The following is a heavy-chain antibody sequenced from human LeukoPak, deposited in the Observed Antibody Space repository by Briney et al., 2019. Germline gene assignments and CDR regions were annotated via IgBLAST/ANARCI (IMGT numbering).Heavy chain of an antibody. CDR2: IDHSGST. CDR1: GGSFSGYY. V-gene: IGHV4-34*01. J-gene: IGHJ5*02. CDR3: ARQSKYSRSSGLNL. D-gene: IGHD6-6*01. Sequence: SETLSLTCAVYGGSFSGYYWSWIHQPPGKGLEWIWEIDHSGSTNYNPSLRSRVTISVDTSKNQFSLKLSSVTAADTAVYYCARQSKYSRSSGLNLWGQGTLVTVSS.